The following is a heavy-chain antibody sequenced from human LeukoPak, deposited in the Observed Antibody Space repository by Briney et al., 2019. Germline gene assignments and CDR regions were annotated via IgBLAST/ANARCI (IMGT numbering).Heavy chain of an antibody. J-gene: IGHJ4*02. CDR1: GFTFSSYS. CDR3: ARVGEHQLLPDY. D-gene: IGHD2-2*01. CDR2: ISSSSSYI. V-gene: IGHV3-21*01. Sequence: GGSLRLSCAASGFTFSSYSINWVRQAPGKGLEWVSSISSSSSYIYYADSVKGRFTISRDNAKNSLYLQMNSLRAEDTAVYYCARVGEHQLLPDYWGQGALVTVSS.